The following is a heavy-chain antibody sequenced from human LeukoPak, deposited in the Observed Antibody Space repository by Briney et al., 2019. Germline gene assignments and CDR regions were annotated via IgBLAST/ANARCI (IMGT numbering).Heavy chain of an antibody. CDR1: GGSISSSSYY. CDR2: IYYSGRT. Sequence: PSETLSLICTVSGGSISSSSYYWGWIRQPPGKGLEWIGSIYYSGRTYYNPSLKSRVTISVDTSKNQFSLKLSSVTAADMAVYYCSINEETEYDILTGYSLFDYWGQGTLVTVSS. V-gene: IGHV4-39*01. CDR3: SINEETEYDILTGYSLFDY. J-gene: IGHJ4*02. D-gene: IGHD3-9*01.